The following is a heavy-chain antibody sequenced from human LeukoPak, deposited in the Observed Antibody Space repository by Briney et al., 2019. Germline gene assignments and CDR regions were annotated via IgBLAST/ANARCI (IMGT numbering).Heavy chain of an antibody. CDR3: ARYYVVPAALDAFDI. CDR2: IYYSGST. V-gene: IGHV4-39*01. CDR1: GGSISSSSYY. D-gene: IGHD2-2*01. J-gene: IGHJ3*02. Sequence: SETLSLTCTVSGGSISSSSYYWGWIRQPPGKGLEWIGSIYYSGSTYYNPSLKSRVTISVDTSKNQFSLKLSSVTAADPAVYYCARYYVVPAALDAFDIWGQGTMVTVSS.